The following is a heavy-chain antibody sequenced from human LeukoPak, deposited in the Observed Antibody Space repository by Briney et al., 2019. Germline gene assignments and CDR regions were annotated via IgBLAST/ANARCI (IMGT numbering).Heavy chain of an antibody. D-gene: IGHD3-22*01. Sequence: GGSLRLSCAASEFTFSSYPMHWVRQAPGKGLEWVAVISSDGNEKHYADPVKGRFTISRDNSKNTLYLQMNSLRTEDTAVYYCAREGSSGFYPYWGQGILVTVSS. CDR3: AREGSSGFYPY. V-gene: IGHV3-30*04. J-gene: IGHJ4*02. CDR1: EFTFSSYP. CDR2: ISSDGNEK.